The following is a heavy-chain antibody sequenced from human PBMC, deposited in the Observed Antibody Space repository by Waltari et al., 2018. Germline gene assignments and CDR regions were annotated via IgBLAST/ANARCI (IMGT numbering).Heavy chain of an antibody. Sequence: QLQLQESGPGLVKPSETLSLTCTVSGGSISSSSYYWGWIRQPPGKGLEWIGSIYYSGSTYYNPSLKGRVTISVDTSKNQFSLKLSSVTAADTAVYYCARLRGYSGDLDYWGQGTLVTVSS. CDR1: GGSISSSSYY. D-gene: IGHD3-3*01. CDR3: ARLRGYSGDLDY. J-gene: IGHJ4*02. CDR2: IYYSGST. V-gene: IGHV4-39*01.